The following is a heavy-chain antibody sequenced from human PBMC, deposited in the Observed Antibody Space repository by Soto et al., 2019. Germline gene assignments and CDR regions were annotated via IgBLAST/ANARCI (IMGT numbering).Heavy chain of an antibody. CDR3: ARDYPYEGYDSSGSLFDY. CDR1: GGTFSSYA. V-gene: IGHV1-69*13. Sequence: AASVKVSCKASGGTFSSYAISWVRQAPGQGLEWMGGIIPIFGTANYAQKFQGRVTITADESTSTAYMELSSLRSEDTAVYYCARDYPYEGYDSSGSLFDYWGQGTLVTVSS. CDR2: IIPIFGTA. D-gene: IGHD3-22*01. J-gene: IGHJ4*02.